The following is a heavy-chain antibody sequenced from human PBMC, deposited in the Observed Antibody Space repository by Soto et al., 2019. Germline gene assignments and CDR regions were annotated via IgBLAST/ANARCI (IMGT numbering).Heavy chain of an antibody. V-gene: IGHV4-30-4*01. CDR3: ARAAQLLYGLYYYSYTMDV. CDR2: IYYSGST. J-gene: IGHJ6*02. D-gene: IGHD2-2*02. CDR1: GGSISSGDYY. Sequence: SETMSLTCTVSGGSISSGDYYWSWIRQPPGKGLEWIGYIYYSGSTYYNPSLKSRLTISVDTSKNQFSLKLSSVTAADTAVYYCARAAQLLYGLYYYSYTMDVWGQGTTVTVSS.